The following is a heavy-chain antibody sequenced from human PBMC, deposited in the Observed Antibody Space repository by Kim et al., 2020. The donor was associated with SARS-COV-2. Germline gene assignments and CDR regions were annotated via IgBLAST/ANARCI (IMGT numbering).Heavy chain of an antibody. CDR3: AKISYSSGNSFDY. D-gene: IGHD6-19*01. J-gene: IGHJ4*02. Sequence: YADSVKGRFTISRDNSKNTLYLQMNSLRAEDTAVYYCAKISYSSGNSFDYWGQGTLVTVSS. V-gene: IGHV3-23*01.